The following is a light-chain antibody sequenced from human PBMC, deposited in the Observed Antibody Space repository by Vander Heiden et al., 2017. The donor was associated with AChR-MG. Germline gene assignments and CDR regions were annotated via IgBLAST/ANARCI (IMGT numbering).Light chain of an antibody. CDR3: QQYKNWPPYT. Sequence: EIVMTQSPATLSVSPGERATLSCRASQSVSSNLAWYQQKPGQAPRLLIYGASTRATGIPARFSGSGSGTEFTLTISSRQSEEFAVYYCQQYKNWPPYTFGQGTKLVIK. V-gene: IGKV3-15*01. CDR1: QSVSSN. CDR2: GAS. J-gene: IGKJ2*01.